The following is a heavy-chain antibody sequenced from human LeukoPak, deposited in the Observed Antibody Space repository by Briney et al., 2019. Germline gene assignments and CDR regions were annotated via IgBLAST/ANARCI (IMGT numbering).Heavy chain of an antibody. V-gene: IGHV3-7*01. J-gene: IGHJ4*02. D-gene: IGHD2-2*01. Sequence: PGGSLRLSCAASGFTFSSYWMSWVRQAPGKGLEWVANIKQDGSEKYYVDSVKGRFTISRDNAKNSLYLQMNSLRAEDTAVYYCARDLGSVVVPAAMDYWGQGTLVTVSS. CDR2: IKQDGSEK. CDR3: ARDLGSVVVPAAMDY. CDR1: GFTFSSYW.